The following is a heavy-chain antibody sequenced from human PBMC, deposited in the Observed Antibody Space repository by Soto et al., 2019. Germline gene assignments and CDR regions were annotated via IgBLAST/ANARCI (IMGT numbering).Heavy chain of an antibody. CDR1: GFTFSDYY. D-gene: IGHD3-22*01. CDR2: IYSGGST. CDR3: ARGAGDTSGYYYYAWAY. J-gene: IGHJ4*02. Sequence: PGGSLRLSCAASGFTFSDYYMSWVRQAPGKGLEWVSVIYSGGSTYYADSVKGRFTISRDNSKNTLYLQMNSLRAEDTAVYYCARGAGDTSGYYYYAWAYWGQGTLVTVSS. V-gene: IGHV3-66*01.